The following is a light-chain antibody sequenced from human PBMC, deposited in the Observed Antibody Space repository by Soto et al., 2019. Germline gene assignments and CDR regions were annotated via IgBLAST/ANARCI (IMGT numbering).Light chain of an antibody. J-gene: IGKJ1*01. CDR3: HQYLDTPWT. CDR1: QSILYSSNNKNY. CDR2: WAS. Sequence: DIVMTQSPDSLAVSLGERATINCKSSQSILYSSNNKNYLAWYQQKPGQPPKLLIYWASTRESGVPDRFSGSGSGTDFTLTISRMQAEDVAVYSCHQYLDTPWTFGQGTKVEIK. V-gene: IGKV4-1*01.